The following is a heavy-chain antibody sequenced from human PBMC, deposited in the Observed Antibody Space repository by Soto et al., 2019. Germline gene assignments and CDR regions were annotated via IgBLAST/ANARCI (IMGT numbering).Heavy chain of an antibody. J-gene: IGHJ6*02. CDR1: GGTFSSYA. Sequence: QVQLVQSWAEVKKPGSSVTVSCKASGGTFSSYAISWVRQAPGQGLEWMGRIIPFIGTANYAQKFQGRVTITADESTSTAYMELTSLRSEDTAVYYCVMVVMTTVPASCYYGMDVWGQGTTVTVSS. V-gene: IGHV1-69*18. D-gene: IGHD4-4*01. CDR3: VMVVMTTVPASCYYGMDV. CDR2: IIPFIGTA.